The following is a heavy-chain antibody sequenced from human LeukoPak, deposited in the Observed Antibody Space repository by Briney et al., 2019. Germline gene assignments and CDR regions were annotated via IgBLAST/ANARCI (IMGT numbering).Heavy chain of an antibody. D-gene: IGHD3-10*01. CDR1: GGSFSGY. CDR2: INDSGST. CDR3: ARGRRRGYYSSGSYFGFDP. Sequence: SETLSLTCGVYGGSFSGYWSCIRQTPGKGLAWIGEINDSGSTTYSPSLKSRVTMSVDTSKNQFSLNLSSVTAADTAVYYCARGRRRGYYSSGSYFGFDPWGQGALVTVSS. J-gene: IGHJ5*02. V-gene: IGHV4-34*01.